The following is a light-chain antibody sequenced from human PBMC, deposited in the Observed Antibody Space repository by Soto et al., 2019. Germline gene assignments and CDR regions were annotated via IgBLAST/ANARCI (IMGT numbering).Light chain of an antibody. CDR3: QQYNNWPPLT. CDR1: QSISSW. V-gene: IGKV1-5*01. Sequence: DIQMTQSPATLSASVGDRGTATCLASQSISSWLAWYQQKPAKAPKLLXYDASTFESGVPSRFSGSGGGTEFFLTISSLQPDDFVVYYCQQYNNWPPLTFGGGTKVDI. CDR2: DAS. J-gene: IGKJ4*01.